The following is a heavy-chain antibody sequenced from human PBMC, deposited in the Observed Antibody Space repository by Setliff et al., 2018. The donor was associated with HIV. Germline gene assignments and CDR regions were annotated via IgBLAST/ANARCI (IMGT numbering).Heavy chain of an antibody. Sequence: SETLSLTCTVSGGSISSHYWSWIRQPPGKGLEWIGYINYSGSTNYNTSLKSRVTISVDTSKKQFSLKLTSVTAADTAVYYCARATLNSVDYWGQGTLVTVSS. CDR1: GGSISSHY. V-gene: IGHV4-59*11. D-gene: IGHD1-7*01. CDR2: INYSGST. J-gene: IGHJ4*02. CDR3: ARATLNSVDY.